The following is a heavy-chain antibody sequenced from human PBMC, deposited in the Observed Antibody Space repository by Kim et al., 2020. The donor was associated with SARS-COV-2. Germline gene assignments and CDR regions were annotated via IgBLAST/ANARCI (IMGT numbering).Heavy chain of an antibody. D-gene: IGHD1-1*01. V-gene: IGHV4-4*02. Sequence: SETLSLTCAVSGASITSHWWTWVRQPPGMGLEWIGETFPTGITKYNPSLKSRATISVDSSKTHFSLKLTSVTDADTAVYFCTRTDINWCPSRDWGQGTLVVVSS. J-gene: IGHJ4*02. CDR2: TFPTGIT. CDR1: GASITSHW. CDR3: TRTDINWCPSRD.